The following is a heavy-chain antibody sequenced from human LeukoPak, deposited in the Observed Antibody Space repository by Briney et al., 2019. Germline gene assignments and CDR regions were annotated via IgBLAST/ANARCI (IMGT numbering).Heavy chain of an antibody. Sequence: PSETLSLTCAVYGGSFSGYYWSWIRQPPGKGLEWIGEINHSGSTNYNPSLKSRVTILGDTSKNQFSLNLSSLTAADTAVYYCARVRRGMSYFDYWGQGTLVTVSS. D-gene: IGHD3-16*01. CDR3: ARVRRGMSYFDY. CDR2: INHSGST. CDR1: GGSFSGYY. J-gene: IGHJ4*02. V-gene: IGHV4-34*01.